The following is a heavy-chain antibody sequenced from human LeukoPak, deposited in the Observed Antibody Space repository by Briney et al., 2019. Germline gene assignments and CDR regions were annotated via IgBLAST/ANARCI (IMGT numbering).Heavy chain of an antibody. CDR1: GGTFSSYA. Sequence: GASVKVSCKASGGTFSSYAISWVRQAPGQGLEWMGGIIPIFGTANYAQKFQGRVTITADKSTSTAYMELSSLRSEDTAVYYCARDIDGDGPGDWFDPWGQGTLVTVSS. CDR3: ARDIDGDGPGDWFDP. D-gene: IGHD4-17*01. CDR2: IIPIFGTA. J-gene: IGHJ5*02. V-gene: IGHV1-69*06.